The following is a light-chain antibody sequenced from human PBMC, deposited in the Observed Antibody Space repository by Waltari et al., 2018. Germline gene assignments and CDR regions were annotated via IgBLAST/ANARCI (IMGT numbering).Light chain of an antibody. CDR2: WAF. CDR1: QSVLYTSYNQNF. J-gene: IGKJ1*01. V-gene: IGKV4-1*01. CDR3: QQYYSSPWT. Sequence: DIVMTQSPDSLAVSLGERATINCKSSQSVLYTSYNQNFLAWYQQKPGQPPKLLIYWAFTRESGVPDRFSGSGSGTDFTLTISSLQSEDVAVYYCQQYYSSPWTFGQGTKVEIK.